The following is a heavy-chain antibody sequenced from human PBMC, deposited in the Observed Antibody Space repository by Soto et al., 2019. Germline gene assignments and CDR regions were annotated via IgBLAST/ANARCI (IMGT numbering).Heavy chain of an antibody. J-gene: IGHJ4*02. CDR3: AKNRGHEPPYYSDS. CDR1: GFTFSNYA. CDR2: IYGGGDGT. V-gene: IGHV3-23*01. Sequence: EVLLLESGGGLVQPGGSLRLSCAASGFTFSNYAVNWVRQAPGKGLEWVSTIYGGGDGTHYADSVKGRFTISRDNSKNTLYLQMYSLRAEDTPVYYCAKNRGHEPPYYSDSWGQGTLVTVSS.